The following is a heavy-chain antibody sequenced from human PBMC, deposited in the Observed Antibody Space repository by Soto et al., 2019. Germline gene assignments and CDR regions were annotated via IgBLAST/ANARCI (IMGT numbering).Heavy chain of an antibody. D-gene: IGHD3-22*01. CDR3: AKDRGGVSGYLYSFDY. V-gene: IGHV3-30*18. Sequence: LRLSCAASGFTFSSYGMHWVRQAPGKGLEWVAVISYDGSNKYYADSVKGRFTISRDNSKNTLYLQMNSLRAEDTAVYYCAKDRGGVSGYLYSFDYWGQGTPVTVSS. J-gene: IGHJ4*02. CDR1: GFTFSSYG. CDR2: ISYDGSNK.